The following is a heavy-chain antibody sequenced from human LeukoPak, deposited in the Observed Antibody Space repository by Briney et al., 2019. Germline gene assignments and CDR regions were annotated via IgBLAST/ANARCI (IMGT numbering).Heavy chain of an antibody. Sequence: GASVNVSCTASGYTFTIYWIQWVRQAPGQGLEWVGLINPSDGSGAYAHRFQGRVTMTRDTSTSIVYMDLSSLRSEDTAVYYCAKAPRNSSTMLDYWGQGTLLTVSS. CDR3: AKAPRNSSTMLDY. CDR1: GYTFTIYW. J-gene: IGHJ4*02. V-gene: IGHV1-46*01. D-gene: IGHD6-13*01. CDR2: INPSDGSG.